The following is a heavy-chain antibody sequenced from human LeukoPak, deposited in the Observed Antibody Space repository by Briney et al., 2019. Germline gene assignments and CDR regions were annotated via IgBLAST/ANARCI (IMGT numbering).Heavy chain of an antibody. CDR1: GGSISSGSYY. J-gene: IGHJ5*02. CDR3: ARDSVKGNWFDP. Sequence: PSETLSLTCTVSGGSISSGSYYWSWIRQPAGKGLEWIGRIYTSGSTNYNPSLKSRVTISVDTSKNQFSLKLSSVTAADTAVYYCARDSVKGNWFDPWGQGTLVTVSS. V-gene: IGHV4-61*02. CDR2: IYTSGST.